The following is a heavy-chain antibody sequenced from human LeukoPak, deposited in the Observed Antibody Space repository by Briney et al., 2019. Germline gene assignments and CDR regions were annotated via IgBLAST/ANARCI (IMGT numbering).Heavy chain of an antibody. CDR1: GFTFSSYA. CDR3: AKDYAPTPYFDP. CDR2: ISGSGGST. D-gene: IGHD3-16*01. J-gene: IGHJ5*02. V-gene: IGHV3-23*01. Sequence: GGSLRLSCAASGFTFSSYAMSWVRQAPGKGLEWVSAISGSGGSTYYADSVKGRFTIFRDNSKNTLYLQMNSLRAEDTAVYYCAKDYAPTPYFDPWGQGTLVTVSS.